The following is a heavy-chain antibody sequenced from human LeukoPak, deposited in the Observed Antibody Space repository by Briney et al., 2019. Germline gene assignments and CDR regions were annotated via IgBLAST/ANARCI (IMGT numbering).Heavy chain of an antibody. CDR2: IYTGDSDA. J-gene: IGHJ6*03. CDR1: GYCFTSYW. D-gene: IGHD2-15*01. V-gene: IGHV5-51*01. Sequence: GESLKICCKVSGYCFTSYWIDWVRQMPGKGLEWMGSIYTGDSDARYSPSFQGQVTISADKSIRTAYLQWSSLKASDTAFYYCARHGGYCSGGSCLTYYYYYYMDVWGKGTTVTVSS. CDR3: ARHGGYCSGGSCLTYYYYYYMDV.